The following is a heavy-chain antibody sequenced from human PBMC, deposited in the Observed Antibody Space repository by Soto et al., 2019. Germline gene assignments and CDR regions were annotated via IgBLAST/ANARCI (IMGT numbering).Heavy chain of an antibody. CDR3: ARAVRGVIVYYGMDV. CDR2: IITIFGTA. Sequence: ASVKVSCKASGGTFSSYAISWVRQAPGQGLEWMGGIITIFGTANYAQKLQGRVTITADESTSTAYMELSSLRSEDTAVYYCARAVRGVIVYYGMDVWGQGTTVTVSS. V-gene: IGHV1-69*13. CDR1: GGTFSSYA. D-gene: IGHD3-10*01. J-gene: IGHJ6*02.